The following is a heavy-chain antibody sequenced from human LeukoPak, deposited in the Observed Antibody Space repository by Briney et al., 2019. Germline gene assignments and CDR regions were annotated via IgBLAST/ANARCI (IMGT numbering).Heavy chain of an antibody. Sequence: SETLSLTCTVSGGSIITSDYYWGWVRQPPGKGLEWLGSIYYSGITYYNPSFKSRVTISVDTSKNQFSLKLSSVTAADTAVYYCARAGSAAAGLFDYWGQGTLVTVSS. J-gene: IGHJ4*02. D-gene: IGHD6-13*01. V-gene: IGHV4-39*07. CDR2: IYYSGIT. CDR3: ARAGSAAAGLFDY. CDR1: GGSIITSDYY.